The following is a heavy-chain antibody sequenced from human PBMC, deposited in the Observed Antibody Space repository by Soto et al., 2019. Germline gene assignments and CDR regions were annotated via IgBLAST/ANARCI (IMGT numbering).Heavy chain of an antibody. CDR1: GGSFSGYY. D-gene: IGHD2-2*01. Sequence: SETLSLTCAVYGGSFSGYYWSWIRQPPGKGLEWIGETNHSGSTNYNPSLKSRVTISVDTSKNQFSLKLSSVTAADTAVYYFARGGGVVVVPAALWGNWFDPWGQGTLVTVS. J-gene: IGHJ5*02. CDR2: TNHSGST. V-gene: IGHV4-34*01. CDR3: ARGGGVVVVPAALWGNWFDP.